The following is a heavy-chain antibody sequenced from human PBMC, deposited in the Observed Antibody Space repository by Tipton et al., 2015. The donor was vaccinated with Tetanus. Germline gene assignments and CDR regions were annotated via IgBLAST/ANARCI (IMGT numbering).Heavy chain of an antibody. D-gene: IGHD3-22*01. V-gene: IGHV4-59*01. CDR3: ARFSYDSGGFYSYFDY. Sequence: TLSLTCTVSGGSISSNYWSWIRQPPGKGLEWIGNIYYSGSTNYNPSLKSRVTISVDTSKKQFSLKLSSVTAADTAIYYCARFSYDSGGFYSYFDYWGRGTLVTVSS. CDR2: IYYSGST. CDR1: GGSISSNY. J-gene: IGHJ4*02.